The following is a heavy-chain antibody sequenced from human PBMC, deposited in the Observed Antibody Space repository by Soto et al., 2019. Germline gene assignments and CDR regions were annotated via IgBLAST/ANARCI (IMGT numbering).Heavy chain of an antibody. CDR2: SRNRVNSHTT. D-gene: IGHD1-26*01. Sequence: EVQLVESGGGLVQPGGSLRLSCAASGFTFSDHYMDWVRQAPGKGLEWVARSRNRVNSHTTEYAASVKGRFTISRDDSKSSLYLQMNNLKIEDTAVYYCTRGLLGGAPSYTFHGMDVWGQGTTVTVSS. CDR3: TRGLLGGAPSYTFHGMDV. V-gene: IGHV3-72*01. CDR1: GFTFSDHY. J-gene: IGHJ6*01.